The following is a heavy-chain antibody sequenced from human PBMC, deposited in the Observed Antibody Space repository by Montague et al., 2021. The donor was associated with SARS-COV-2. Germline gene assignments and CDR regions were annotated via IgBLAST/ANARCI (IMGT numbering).Heavy chain of an antibody. CDR1: GFTFSNHW. CDR3: ARDKGAATPFDP. Sequence: SLRLSCAAPGFTFSNHWVHWVRQPPGKGLVWVSRITTDATNTAYADSVKGRFTVSRDNAKNTLYLQMNSLRVEDTAVYYCARDKGAATPFDPWGQGTLVTVSS. CDR2: ITTDATNT. V-gene: IGHV3-74*03. J-gene: IGHJ5*02. D-gene: IGHD4/OR15-4a*01.